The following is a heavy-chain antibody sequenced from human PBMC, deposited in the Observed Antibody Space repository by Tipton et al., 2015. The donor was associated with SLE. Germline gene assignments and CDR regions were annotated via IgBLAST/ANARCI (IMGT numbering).Heavy chain of an antibody. J-gene: IGHJ6*04. Sequence: TLSLTCAVYGGSFSGYYWSWIRQPPGKGLEWIGEINHSGSTNYNPSLKSRVTISVDTSKNQFSLKLSSVTAADTAVYYCARARDIVDVWGKGTTVTVSS. CDR1: GGSFSGYY. V-gene: IGHV4-34*01. CDR2: INHSGST. D-gene: IGHD5-12*01. CDR3: ARARDIVDV.